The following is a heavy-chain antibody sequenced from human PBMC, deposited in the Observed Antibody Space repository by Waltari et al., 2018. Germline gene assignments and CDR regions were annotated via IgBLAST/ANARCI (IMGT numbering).Heavy chain of an antibody. Sequence: PGKGLEWVSAISGSGGSTYYADSVKGRFTISRDNSKNTLYLQMNSLRAEDTAVYYCAKEESGYDFDFDYWGQGTLVTVSS. CDR2: ISGSGGST. J-gene: IGHJ4*02. V-gene: IGHV3-23*01. CDR3: AKEESGYDFDFDY. D-gene: IGHD5-12*01.